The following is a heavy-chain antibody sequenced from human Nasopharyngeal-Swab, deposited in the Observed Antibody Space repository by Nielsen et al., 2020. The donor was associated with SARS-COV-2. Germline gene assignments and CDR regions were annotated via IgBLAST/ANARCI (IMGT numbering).Heavy chain of an antibody. J-gene: IGHJ4*02. CDR2: ISYDGSNK. CDR1: GFTFSSYA. D-gene: IGHD6-13*01. V-gene: IGHV3-30*04. Sequence: GGSLRLSCVASGFTFSSYAMHWVRQAPGKGLEWVAVISYDGSNKYYADSVKGRFTISRDNSKNTLYLQMNSLRAEDTAVYYCARAEVAAAYFDYWGQGTLVTVSS. CDR3: ARAEVAAAYFDY.